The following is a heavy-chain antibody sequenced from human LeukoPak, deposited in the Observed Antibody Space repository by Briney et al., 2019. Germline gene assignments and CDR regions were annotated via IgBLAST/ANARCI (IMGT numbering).Heavy chain of an antibody. J-gene: IGHJ4*02. V-gene: IGHV1-24*01. Sequence: ASVKVSCKVSGYTLTELSMHWVRQAPGKGLEWMGGFDPEDGETIYAQKFQGRVTMTEDTSTDTAYMELGSLRSEDTAVYYCATVTPDTAAMGDYWGQGTLVTVSS. CDR2: FDPEDGET. CDR3: ATVTPDTAAMGDY. D-gene: IGHD5-18*01. CDR1: GYTLTELS.